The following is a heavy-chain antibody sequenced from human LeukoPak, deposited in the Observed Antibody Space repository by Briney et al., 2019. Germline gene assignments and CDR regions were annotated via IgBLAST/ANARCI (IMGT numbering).Heavy chain of an antibody. CDR2: TSSSDAGT. V-gene: IGHV3-23*01. CDR1: GFTLSTYA. Sequence: QAGGSLRLSCAASGFTLSTYAMSWVRQIPGKGLEWVAATSSSDAGTYHADSVRGRFTISRDNSKNTLYLQMNSLRAEDAAVYFCAEAPVTSCRGAYCYPFDSWGQGTLVTVSS. CDR3: AEAPVTSCRGAYCYPFDS. D-gene: IGHD2-21*01. J-gene: IGHJ4*02.